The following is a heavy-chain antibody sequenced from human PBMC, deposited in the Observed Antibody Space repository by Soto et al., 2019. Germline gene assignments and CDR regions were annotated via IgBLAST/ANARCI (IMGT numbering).Heavy chain of an antibody. Sequence: QVQLVKSGGGVVQPGRSLRLSCAASGFTFSSYAMHWVRQAPGKGLEWVAVISYDGSSEYYADSVRGRFTISRDNSRNTLFLQMNSLRAEDTAVYYCARGKHPADMVAEEFDSWGQGTLVTVSS. V-gene: IGHV3-30-3*01. CDR1: GFTFSSYA. D-gene: IGHD5-12*01. CDR2: ISYDGSSE. J-gene: IGHJ4*02. CDR3: ARGKHPADMVAEEFDS.